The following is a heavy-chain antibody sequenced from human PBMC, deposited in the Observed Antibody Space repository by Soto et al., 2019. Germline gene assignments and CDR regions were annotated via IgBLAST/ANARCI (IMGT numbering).Heavy chain of an antibody. Sequence: QITLKETGPTLVNPTQTLTLTCTFSGFSPITSGVVVGCIRHPPGKALQELALVYWNDDKGYSPSLKSRLTITKQTDKNQVVLTMTNVDPVDAATHYGAHKRANYSDSSEKRTRAFEIWGQGTMVTVSS. CDR2: VYWNDDK. J-gene: IGHJ3*02. CDR3: AHKRANYSDSSEKRTRAFEI. D-gene: IGHD3-22*01. V-gene: IGHV2-5*01. CDR1: GFSPITSGVV.